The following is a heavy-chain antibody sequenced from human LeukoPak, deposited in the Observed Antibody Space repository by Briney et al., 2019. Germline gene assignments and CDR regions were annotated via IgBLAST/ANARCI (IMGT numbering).Heavy chain of an antibody. D-gene: IGHD4-17*01. J-gene: IGHJ6*02. CDR1: GGSISYYY. CDR2: IYYSGTT. V-gene: IGHV4-59*01. Sequence: SETLSLTCTGSGGSISYYYWSWIRQSPGKGLEWIGYIYYSGTTNYNPSLKSRVTISVDTSKNQFSLQLRSVTAADTAVYYCAREDPQTTVPEGMDVWGQGTTVTVSS. CDR3: AREDPQTTVPEGMDV.